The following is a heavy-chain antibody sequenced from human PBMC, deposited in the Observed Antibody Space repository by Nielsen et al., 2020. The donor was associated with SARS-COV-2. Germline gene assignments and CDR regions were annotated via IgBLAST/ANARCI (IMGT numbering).Heavy chain of an antibody. D-gene: IGHD3-16*01. CDR1: GFTFSSYS. CDR2: ISSSSSTI. CDR3: ARHGGWADYYYGMDV. Sequence: GESLKISCAASGFTFSSYSMNWVRQAPGKGLEWVSYISSSSSTIYYADSVKGRFTISRDNAKNSLYLQMNSLRAEDTAVYYCARHGGWADYYYGMDVWGQGTTVTVSS. J-gene: IGHJ6*02. V-gene: IGHV3-48*01.